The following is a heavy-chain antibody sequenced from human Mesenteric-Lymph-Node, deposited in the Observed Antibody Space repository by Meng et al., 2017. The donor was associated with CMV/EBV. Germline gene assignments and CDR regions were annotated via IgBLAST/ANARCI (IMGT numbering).Heavy chain of an antibody. Sequence: GESLKISCAASGFNFSTYGMHWVRQAPGKGLEWVALMWYDGSNKYYADSVKGRFTIFRDNSKNTLFLQMNSLRAEDTAVYFCAKDPYSGSYWGGHFDSWGQGTLVTVSS. V-gene: IGHV3-33*06. CDR1: GFNFSTYG. CDR3: AKDPYSGSYWGGHFDS. D-gene: IGHD1-26*01. CDR2: MWYDGSNK. J-gene: IGHJ4*02.